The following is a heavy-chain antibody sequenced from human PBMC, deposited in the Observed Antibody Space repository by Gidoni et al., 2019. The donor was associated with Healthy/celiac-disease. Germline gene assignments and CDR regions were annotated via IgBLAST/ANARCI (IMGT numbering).Heavy chain of an antibody. V-gene: IGHV3-66*01. CDR1: GSAVSSHY. CDR2: IYSGGST. J-gene: IGHJ6*02. D-gene: IGHD6-13*01. CDR3: ARDEAAAGTNYYYYGMDV. Sequence: EVQLVESGGALVHPGGSLSLPCAPPGSAVSSHYMSWVRQAPGKGLEGVSVIYSGGSTYYADSVKGRFTISRDNSKNTLYLQMNSLRAEDTAVYYCARDEAAAGTNYYYYGMDVWGQGTTVTVSS.